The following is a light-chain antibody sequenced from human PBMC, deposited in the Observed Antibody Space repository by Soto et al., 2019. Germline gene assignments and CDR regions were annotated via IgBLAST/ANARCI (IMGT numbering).Light chain of an antibody. CDR1: QTISSW. CDR2: KAS. J-gene: IGKJ1*01. Sequence: DIPMTQSPSTLSGSVGDRVTITCRASQTISSWLAWYQQKPGKAPKLLIYKASTLKSGVPSRFSGRGSGTEFTLTISSLQPDDFATYYCQHYNSYSEAFGQGTKVELK. V-gene: IGKV1-5*03. CDR3: QHYNSYSEA.